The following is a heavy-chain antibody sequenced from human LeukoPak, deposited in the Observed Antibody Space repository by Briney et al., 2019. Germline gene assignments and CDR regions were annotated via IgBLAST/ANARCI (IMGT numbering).Heavy chain of an antibody. Sequence: GRSLRLSCAPAGFTFSSYGMHCVRQAPGKWLEWVAVIWYDGSNKYYADSVKGRFTISRDNSNNTLYLQMNSLRAEDTAVYYCARESSGYYYLFDYWGQGVLVTVTS. J-gene: IGHJ4*02. CDR2: IWYDGSNK. CDR1: GFTFSSYG. CDR3: ARESSGYYYLFDY. D-gene: IGHD3-22*01. V-gene: IGHV3-33*08.